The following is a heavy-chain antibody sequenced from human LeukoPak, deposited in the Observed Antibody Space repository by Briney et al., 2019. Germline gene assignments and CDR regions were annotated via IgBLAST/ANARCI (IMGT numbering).Heavy chain of an antibody. D-gene: IGHD2-8*01. V-gene: IGHV4-59*01. CDR3: ARDGVYYMDV. Sequence: PSETLSLTCTVSGGSIRTYYWSWIRQPPGKGLDWFGYIYYSGSTNYNPSLKSRVTISIDTSKNQLSLKLSSVTAADTAVYYCARDGVYYMDVWGKGTTVTVSS. CDR2: IYYSGST. CDR1: GGSIRTYY. J-gene: IGHJ6*03.